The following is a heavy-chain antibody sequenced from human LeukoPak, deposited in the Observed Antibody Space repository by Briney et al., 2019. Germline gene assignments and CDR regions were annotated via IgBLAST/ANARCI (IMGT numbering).Heavy chain of an antibody. D-gene: IGHD5-24*01. Sequence: GGSLRLSCAASGFIFSDYWLSWVRQAPGKGLEWVANIKQDGSETHYVDSVKGRFTISRDNAKNSLFLQMNSLRADDTAVYYCSKGGGYIRMDVWGQGTTVTVSS. V-gene: IGHV3-7*03. J-gene: IGHJ6*02. CDR3: SKGGGYIRMDV. CDR1: GFIFSDYW. CDR2: IKQDGSET.